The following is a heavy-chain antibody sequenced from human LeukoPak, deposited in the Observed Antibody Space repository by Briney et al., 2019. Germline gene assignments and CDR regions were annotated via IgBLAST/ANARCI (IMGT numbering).Heavy chain of an antibody. J-gene: IGHJ4*02. CDR3: AKDTMVRGVKDY. Sequence: SGGSLRLSCAASGFTFSSYAMSWVRQAPGKGLEWVSAISGSGGSTYYADSVEGRFTISRDNSKNTLYLQMNSLRAEDTAVYYCAKDTMVRGVKDYWGQGTLVTVSS. CDR2: ISGSGGST. CDR1: GFTFSSYA. D-gene: IGHD3-10*01. V-gene: IGHV3-23*01.